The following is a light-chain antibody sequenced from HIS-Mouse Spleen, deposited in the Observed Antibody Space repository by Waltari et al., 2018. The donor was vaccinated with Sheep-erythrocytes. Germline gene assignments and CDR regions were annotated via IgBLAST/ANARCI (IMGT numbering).Light chain of an antibody. CDR3: QQFNNYPRT. CDR1: QGISSA. Sequence: AIQLTQSPSSLSASVGDRVTITCGARQGISSALDWYQQKPGKAAKLLIYDASSLESGVPSRFSGSGSGTEFTLTISSLQPEDFATYYCQQFNNYPRTFGQGTKVEIK. V-gene: IGKV1D-13*01. J-gene: IGKJ1*01. CDR2: DAS.